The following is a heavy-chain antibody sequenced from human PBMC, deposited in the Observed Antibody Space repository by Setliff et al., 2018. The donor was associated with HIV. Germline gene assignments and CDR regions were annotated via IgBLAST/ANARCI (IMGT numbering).Heavy chain of an antibody. J-gene: IGHJ4*02. CDR1: GDSMSSYY. CDR3: ARHKSQPYYFDY. CDR2: IYYSGST. Sequence: SETLSLTCNVSGDSMSSYYWSWIRQPPGKGLEWIGYIYYSGSTNYNPSLKSRVTISVDTSKNQFSLKLSSVTAADTAVYYCARHKSQPYYFDYWGQGTLVTVSS. V-gene: IGHV4-59*08.